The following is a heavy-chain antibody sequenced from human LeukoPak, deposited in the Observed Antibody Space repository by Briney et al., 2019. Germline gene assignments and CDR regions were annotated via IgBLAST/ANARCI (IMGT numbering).Heavy chain of an antibody. V-gene: IGHV3-23*01. D-gene: IGHD1/OR15-1a*01. J-gene: IGHJ4*02. CDR2: ISGTGGNT. Sequence: PGGSLRLSCAASGFAFSSYGMSWVRQAPGKGLEWVSDISGTGGNTYYAESVKGRFTISRDNSKNTLYLQMNSLRAEDAAVYYCAKGEQGVDYWGQGTLVTVSS. CDR3: AKGEQGVDY. CDR1: GFAFSSYG.